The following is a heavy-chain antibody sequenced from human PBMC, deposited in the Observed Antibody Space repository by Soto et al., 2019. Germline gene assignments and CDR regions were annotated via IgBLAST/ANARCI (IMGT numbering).Heavy chain of an antibody. CDR3: ARDRSYSPNYYYYYYMDG. Sequence: PSQTLSLTCAISGDSVSSNSAAWNWIRQSPSRGLEWLGRTYYRSKWYNDYAVSVKSRITINPDTSKNQFSLQLNSVTPEDTAVYYCARDRSYSPNYYYYYYMDGWGKGTTVTVSS. CDR2: TYYRSKWYN. CDR1: GDSVSSNSAA. V-gene: IGHV6-1*01. J-gene: IGHJ6*03. D-gene: IGHD3-10*01.